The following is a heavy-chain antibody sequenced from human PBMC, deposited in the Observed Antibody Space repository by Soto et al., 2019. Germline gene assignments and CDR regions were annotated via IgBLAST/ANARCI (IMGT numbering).Heavy chain of an antibody. CDR3: ARDHPYYYDSSGRYFDY. V-gene: IGHV1-58*01. CDR2: IVVGSGNT. D-gene: IGHD3-22*01. CDR1: GFTFTSSA. J-gene: IGHJ4*02. Sequence: SVKVSCKASGFTFTSSAVQWVRQARGQRLEWIGWIVVGSGNTNYARKFQGRVTITRDKSTSTAYMELSSLRSEDTAVYYCARDHPYYYDSSGRYFDYWGQGTLVTVSS.